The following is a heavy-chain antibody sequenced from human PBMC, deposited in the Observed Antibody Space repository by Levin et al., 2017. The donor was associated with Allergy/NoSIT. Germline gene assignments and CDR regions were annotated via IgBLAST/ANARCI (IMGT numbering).Heavy chain of an antibody. J-gene: IGHJ6*03. D-gene: IGHD3-3*01. CDR3: AKDRPSVLRFLEPHYYDYYMDV. CDR1: GFTFSSYA. Sequence: PGESLKISCAASGFTFSSYAMSWVRQAPGKGLEWVSAISGSGGSTYYADSVKGRFTISRDNSKNTLYLQMNSLRAEDTAVYYCAKDRPSVLRFLEPHYYDYYMDVWGKGTTVTVSS. V-gene: IGHV3-23*01. CDR2: ISGSGGST.